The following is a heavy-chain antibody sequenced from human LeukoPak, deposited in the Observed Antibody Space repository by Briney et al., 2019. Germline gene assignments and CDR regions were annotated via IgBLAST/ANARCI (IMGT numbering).Heavy chain of an antibody. CDR2: ISYDGSNK. V-gene: IGHV3-30*03. CDR3: ARCLAYSGWVYYYGMDV. J-gene: IGHJ6*02. Sequence: GGSLRLSCAASGFTVSSNYMNWVRQAPGKGLEWVAVISYDGSNKYYADSVKGRFTISRDNSKNTLYLQMNSLRAEDTAVYYCARCLAYSGWVYYYGMDVWGQGTTVTVSS. CDR1: GFTVSSNY. D-gene: IGHD6-19*01.